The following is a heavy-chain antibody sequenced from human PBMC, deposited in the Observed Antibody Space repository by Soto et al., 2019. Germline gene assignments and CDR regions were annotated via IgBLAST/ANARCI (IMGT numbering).Heavy chain of an antibody. D-gene: IGHD4-17*01. CDR2: ISAYNGNT. V-gene: IGHV1-18*01. CDR3: ARGPSNDYWDYDVDD. J-gene: IGHJ4*02. Sequence: GASVKVSCKASGYTFTSYGISWVRQAPGQGLEWMGWISAYNGNTNYAQKLQGRVTMTTDTSTSTAYMELRSLRSDDTVVYYCARGPSNDYWDYDVDDWGQGTLVTVSS. CDR1: GYTFTSYG.